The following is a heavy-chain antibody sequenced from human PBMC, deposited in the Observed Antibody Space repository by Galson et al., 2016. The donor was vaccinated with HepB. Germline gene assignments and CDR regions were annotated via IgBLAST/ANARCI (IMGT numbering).Heavy chain of an antibody. D-gene: IGHD3-10*01. CDR1: GGAVSSHA. CDR3: LRRGPMGRRDGTLMYYSYGLDV. V-gene: IGHV4-34*01. CDR2: INQRGSA. J-gene: IGHJ6*02. Sequence: SETLSLTCAVYGGAVSSHACFWICQSPGKGLDRIGEINQRGSANYNPSPTIRIPLSVDTSKNQFPLRLSSVTAAAMGIYSCLRRGPMGRRDGTLMYYSYGLDVWGQGTTVTVSS.